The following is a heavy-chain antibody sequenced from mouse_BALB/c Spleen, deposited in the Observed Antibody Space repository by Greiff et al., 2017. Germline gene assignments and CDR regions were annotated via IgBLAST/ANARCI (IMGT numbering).Heavy chain of an antibody. D-gene: IGHD2-2*01. CDR3: ARQGYDGGYFDY. V-gene: IGHV5-6*02. Sequence: DVMLVESGGDLVKPGGSLKLSCAASGFTFSSYGMSWVRQTPDKRLEWVATISSGGSYTYYPDSVKGRFTISRDNAKNTLYLQMSSLKSEDTAMYYCARQGYDGGYFDYWGQGTTLTVSS. CDR2: ISSGGSYT. J-gene: IGHJ2*01. CDR1: GFTFSSYG.